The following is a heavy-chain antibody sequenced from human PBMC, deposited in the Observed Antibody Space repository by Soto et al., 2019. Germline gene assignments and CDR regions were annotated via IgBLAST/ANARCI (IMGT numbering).Heavy chain of an antibody. CDR2: IYSDGSGT. CDR1: GFTFSNYW. D-gene: IGHD5-18*01. J-gene: IGHJ4*02. V-gene: IGHV3-74*03. CDR3: ATLNSFGSDY. Sequence: PVGSLRLSCAASGFTFSNYWMHWVRQAPGKGLVWVSRIYSDGSGTMYADSVKGRFTISRDNAKSTLYLQMNSLRAEDTAVYYCATLNSFGSDYWGRGTLVTVSS.